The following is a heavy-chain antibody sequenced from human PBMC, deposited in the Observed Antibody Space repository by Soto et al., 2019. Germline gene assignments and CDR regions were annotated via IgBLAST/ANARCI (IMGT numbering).Heavy chain of an antibody. Sequence: EVQLVESGGGLIQPGGSLRLSCAVSGFTVSNNYMSWVRQAPGKGLEGVSVIYSGGYTAYGDSVKGRFTISRDNSKNTHYLPRKSRSPADSAGYFWAAQPGGGGYWGQGTLVTVSS. CDR3: AAQPGGGGY. D-gene: IGHD2-2*01. V-gene: IGHV3-53*01. CDR1: GFTVSNNY. CDR2: IYSGGYT. J-gene: IGHJ4*02.